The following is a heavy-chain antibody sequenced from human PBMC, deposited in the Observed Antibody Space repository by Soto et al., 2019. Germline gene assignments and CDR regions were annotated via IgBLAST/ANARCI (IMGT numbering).Heavy chain of an antibody. Sequence: GGSLRLSCAASGFTFSSYAMSWVRQAPGKGLEWVSAISGSGGSTYYADSVKGRFTISRDNSKNTLYLQMNSLRAEDTAVYYCAKDLATYYDFWSGYYAYGMDVWGQGT. J-gene: IGHJ6*02. CDR3: AKDLATYYDFWSGYYAYGMDV. D-gene: IGHD3-3*01. CDR1: GFTFSSYA. V-gene: IGHV3-23*01. CDR2: ISGSGGST.